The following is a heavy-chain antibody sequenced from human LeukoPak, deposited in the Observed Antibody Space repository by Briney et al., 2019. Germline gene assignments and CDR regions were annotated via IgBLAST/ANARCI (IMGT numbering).Heavy chain of an antibody. V-gene: IGHV4-59*11. CDR2: IYYTGIT. CDR1: GGSITTHY. J-gene: IGHJ6*03. D-gene: IGHD3-10*01. CDR3: ARDVLEFSYDMDV. Sequence: SETLSLTCTVSGGSITTHYWRWIRQPPGKGLEWIGYIYYTGITNYNPSLKSRVTMSVDTSNNQFSLKLSAVTAADTAVYYCARDVLEFSYDMDVLGKGTTVTVSS.